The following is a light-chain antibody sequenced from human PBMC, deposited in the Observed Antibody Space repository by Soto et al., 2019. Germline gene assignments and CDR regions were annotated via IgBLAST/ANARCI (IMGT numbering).Light chain of an antibody. CDR3: QQYGSSPA. J-gene: IGKJ4*01. CDR1: QSVSSGY. CDR2: DAS. Sequence: EIVLTQSPGTLSLSPGERATLSCRASQSVSSGYLAWYQHKPGQAPRLLIYDASSRATGIPDRFSGSGSGTDFTLTISRLEPEDFALYYCQQYGSSPAFGGGTKVAIK. V-gene: IGKV3-20*01.